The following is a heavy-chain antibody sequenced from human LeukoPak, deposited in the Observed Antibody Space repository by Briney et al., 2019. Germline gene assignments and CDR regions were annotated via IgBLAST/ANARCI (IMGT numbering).Heavy chain of an antibody. CDR3: APTPYYYETNGYSVA. V-gene: IGHV4-34*01. Sequence: SETLSLTCAVYGGSFSGFHWNWIRQPPGKGLEWIGDINHSGSTHYNPSLTSRVTISVDPSKNQFSLNLTSVTAADTAVYYCAPTPYYYETNGYSVAWGQGTLVTVSS. CDR1: GGSFSGFH. D-gene: IGHD3-22*01. CDR2: INHSGST. J-gene: IGHJ5*02.